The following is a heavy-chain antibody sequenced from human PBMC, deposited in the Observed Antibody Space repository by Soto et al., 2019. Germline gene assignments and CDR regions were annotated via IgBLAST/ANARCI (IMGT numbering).Heavy chain of an antibody. J-gene: IGHJ6*02. CDR1: GGTFSSYT. CDR3: ARDFPQGIAAAGGYYYYGMDV. V-gene: IGHV1-69*08. Sequence: QVQLVQSGAEVKKPGSSVKVSCKASGGTFSSYTISWVRQAPGQGLEWMGRIIPILGIANYAQKFQGRVTITADKSTSTGYMELSSLRSEDTAVYYCARDFPQGIAAAGGYYYYGMDVWGQGTTVTVSS. CDR2: IIPILGIA. D-gene: IGHD6-13*01.